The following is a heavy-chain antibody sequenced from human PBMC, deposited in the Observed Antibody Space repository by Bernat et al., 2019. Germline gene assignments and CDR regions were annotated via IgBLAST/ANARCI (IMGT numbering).Heavy chain of an antibody. J-gene: IGHJ4*02. CDR1: GGSISSYY. D-gene: IGHD4-23*01. CDR2: IYYSGST. CDR3: ARGGNSEFDY. Sequence: QVRLQESGPGLVKPSETLSLTCTVSGGSISSYYWSWIRQPPGKGLEWIGYIYYSGSTNYNPSLKSRVTISVDTSKNQFSLKLSSVTAADTAVYYCARGGNSEFDYWGQGTLVTVSS. V-gene: IGHV4-59*01.